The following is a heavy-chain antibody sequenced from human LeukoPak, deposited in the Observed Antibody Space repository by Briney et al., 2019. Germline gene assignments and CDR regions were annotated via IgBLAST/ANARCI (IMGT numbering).Heavy chain of an antibody. D-gene: IGHD3-22*01. CDR3: ARVPGHYYYDSSGYPNWYFDL. CDR1: GGSFSGYY. J-gene: IGHJ2*01. CDR2: INHSGST. Sequence: SETLSLTCAVYGGSFSGYYWSWIRQPPGKGLEWIGEINHSGSTNYNPSLKSRVTISVDTSKNQFSLKLSSVTAADTAVYYCARVPGHYYYDSSGYPNWYFDLWGRGTLVTVSS. V-gene: IGHV4-34*01.